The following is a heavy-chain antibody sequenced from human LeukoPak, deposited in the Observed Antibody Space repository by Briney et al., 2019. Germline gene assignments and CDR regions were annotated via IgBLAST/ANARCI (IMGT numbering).Heavy chain of an antibody. D-gene: IGHD3-10*01. CDR3: ARGLLWFGELLYWFDP. CDR1: GYIFTNYG. Sequence: ASVKVSCEASGYIFTNYGLSWVRQAPGQGLEWVGWISAYNGHTNYAQKLQGRVTMTTDTSTSTAYMELRSLRSDDTAVYYCARGLLWFGELLYWFDPWGQGTLVTVSS. J-gene: IGHJ5*02. CDR2: ISAYNGHT. V-gene: IGHV1-18*01.